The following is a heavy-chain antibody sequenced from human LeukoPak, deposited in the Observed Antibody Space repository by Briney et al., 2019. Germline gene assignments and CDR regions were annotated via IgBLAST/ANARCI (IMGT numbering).Heavy chain of an antibody. CDR1: GFTFSSYA. Sequence: AGGSLRISCAASGFTFSSYAMSWVRQAPGKGLEWVSAISGSGGSTYYADSVKGRFTISRDNSKNTLYLQMNSLRAEDTAVYYCAKGQGVRYYYYYMDVWGKGTTVTVSS. J-gene: IGHJ6*03. D-gene: IGHD3-10*01. CDR2: ISGSGGST. V-gene: IGHV3-23*01. CDR3: AKGQGVRYYYYYMDV.